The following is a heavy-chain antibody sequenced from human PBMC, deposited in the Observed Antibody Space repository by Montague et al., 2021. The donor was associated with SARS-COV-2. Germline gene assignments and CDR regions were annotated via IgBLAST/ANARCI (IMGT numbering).Heavy chain of an antibody. V-gene: IGHV3-7*03. CDR3: ARDEGSHSIYYYDSSGYYVY. CDR2: MKQDGSEK. Sequence: SLRLSCAASGFTFSTYWMSWVRQAPGKGLEWVADMKQDGSEKYYVDSVKGRFTISRDNAKSLSYLEMNSLRAEDTAVYYCARDEGSHSIYYYDSSGYYVYWGQGTPVTVSS. J-gene: IGHJ4*02. D-gene: IGHD3-22*01. CDR1: GFTFSTYW.